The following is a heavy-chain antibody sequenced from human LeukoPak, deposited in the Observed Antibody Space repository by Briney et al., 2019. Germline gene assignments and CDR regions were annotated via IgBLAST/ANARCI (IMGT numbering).Heavy chain of an antibody. CDR3: ARVTAAGTWTFDI. J-gene: IGHJ3*02. CDR2: MNPNSGNT. D-gene: IGHD6-13*01. V-gene: IGHV1-8*02. Sequence: RASVKVSCKAPGDTFIINDINWVRQATGQGLEWMGWMNPNSGNTGYAQKFQGRVTMTRNISITTAYMELTDLRSEDTAVYYCARVTAAGTWTFDIWGQGTTVTVSS. CDR1: GDTFIIND.